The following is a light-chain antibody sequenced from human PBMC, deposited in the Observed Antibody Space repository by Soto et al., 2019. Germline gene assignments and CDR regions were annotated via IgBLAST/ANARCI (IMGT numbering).Light chain of an antibody. J-gene: IGKJ2*01. CDR1: HSLLHSNGYNY. CDR3: MQAIQAPRT. CDR2: FAS. V-gene: IGKV2-28*01. Sequence: DIVMTQSPLSLPVTPGEPASISCRSSHSLLHSNGYNYLDWYLQKPGQSPKLLIYFASNRASGVPDRFRGSGSGTDLTLKISRVEAEDVGVYYCMQAIQAPRTFGQGTKLEIK.